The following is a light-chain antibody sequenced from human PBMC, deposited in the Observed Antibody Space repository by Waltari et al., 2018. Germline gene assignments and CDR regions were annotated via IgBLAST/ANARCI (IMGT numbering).Light chain of an antibody. CDR1: SSDVGGFNY. Sequence: QSALTQPPSASGSPGQSVTISCTGTSSDVGGFNYVSWYQQNPGQVPKLRIFAVTKRPSGVPDRFSGSKSGNTASLTVSWLQTEDEADYYCSSYAGGSWVFGGGTKLTVL. J-gene: IGLJ3*02. CDR2: AVT. CDR3: SSYAGGSWV. V-gene: IGLV2-8*01.